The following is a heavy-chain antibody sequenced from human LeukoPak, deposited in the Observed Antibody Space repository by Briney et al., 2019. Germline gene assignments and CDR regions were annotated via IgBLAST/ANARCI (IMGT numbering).Heavy chain of an antibody. CDR2: IYHSGST. Sequence: SETLSLTCAVSGGSISSGGYSWSWIRQPPGKGLEWIGYIYHSGSTYYNPSLKSRVTISVDRSKNQFSLKLSSVTAADTAVYYCASLWFGESYYFDYWGQGTLVTVPS. V-gene: IGHV4-30-2*01. D-gene: IGHD3-10*01. CDR3: ASLWFGESYYFDY. CDR1: GGSISSGGYS. J-gene: IGHJ4*02.